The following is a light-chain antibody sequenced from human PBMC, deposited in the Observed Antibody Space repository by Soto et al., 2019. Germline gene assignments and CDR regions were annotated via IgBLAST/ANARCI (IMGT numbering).Light chain of an antibody. J-gene: IGKJ4*01. CDR2: KAS. V-gene: IGKV1-17*01. CDR3: QQSYSAPLT. CDR1: QGIRND. Sequence: DIHITQSPSSLSSSVLYRFTITCRASQGIRNDLGWYQQKPGKAPKRLIYKASTLKSGVPSRFSGSGSGTEFTLTISSLQPEDFATYYCQQSYSAPLTFGGGAKVDIK.